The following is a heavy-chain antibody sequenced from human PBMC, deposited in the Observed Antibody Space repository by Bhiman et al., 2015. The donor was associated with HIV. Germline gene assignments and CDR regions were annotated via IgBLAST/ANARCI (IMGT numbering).Heavy chain of an antibody. D-gene: IGHD4-11*01. CDR2: ISWNSATK. V-gene: IGHV3-9*01. Sequence: EVQLVESGGGLVHPGRSLRLSCVASGFTFRSFAMHWVRQVPGKGLEWVAGISWNSATKVYGDSVKGRFTISRDNAKNSLYLQMDSLRAEDTALYYCARLTGDYGNIENVDYWGQGTLVTVSS. CDR1: GFTFRSFA. J-gene: IGHJ4*02. CDR3: ARLTGDYGNIENVDY.